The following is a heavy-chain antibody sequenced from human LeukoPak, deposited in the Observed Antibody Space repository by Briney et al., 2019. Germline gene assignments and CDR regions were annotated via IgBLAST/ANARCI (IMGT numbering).Heavy chain of an antibody. Sequence: SETLSLTCTVSGGSLSNYYWNWIRQPAGKGLEWIGRVHFTGATHFNPAFASRLTMSEDPSKNQFSLKLRSMTAADTAIYFCARGDTSGATYFDYWGRGTLVTVSS. CDR2: VHFTGAT. D-gene: IGHD1-26*01. V-gene: IGHV4-4*07. CDR1: GGSLSNYY. J-gene: IGHJ4*02. CDR3: ARGDTSGATYFDY.